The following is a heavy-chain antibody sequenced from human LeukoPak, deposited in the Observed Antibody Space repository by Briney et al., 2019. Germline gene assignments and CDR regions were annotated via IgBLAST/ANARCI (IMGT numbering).Heavy chain of an antibody. D-gene: IGHD6-13*01. CDR3: ARHGLGSSWFGFDY. V-gene: IGHV5-51*01. CDR1: GYSFTTYW. J-gene: IGHJ4*02. Sequence: GESLKISCKGSGYSFTTYWIGWVRQMPGKGLEWVGIINPGDSDPRYRPSFQGQVTTSADKSIGTAYLQWSSLKASDTAMYYCARHGLGSSWFGFDYWGQGTLVTVSS. CDR2: INPGDSDP.